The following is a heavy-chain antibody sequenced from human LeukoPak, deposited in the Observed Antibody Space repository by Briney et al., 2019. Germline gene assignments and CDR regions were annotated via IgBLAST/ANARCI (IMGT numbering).Heavy chain of an antibody. V-gene: IGHV5-51*01. J-gene: IGHJ4*02. D-gene: IGHD5-24*01. CDR3: ATHPGGLQSGFDN. Sequence: GESLKISCKGSGYSFTSYWIGWVRQMPGKGLGYMGIIHPGDSDTRYSPSFQGQVTISVDRSSSTAYIQWSRLRASDTAMYYCATHPGGLQSGFDNWGQGTLVTVSS. CDR2: IHPGDSDT. CDR1: GYSFTSYW.